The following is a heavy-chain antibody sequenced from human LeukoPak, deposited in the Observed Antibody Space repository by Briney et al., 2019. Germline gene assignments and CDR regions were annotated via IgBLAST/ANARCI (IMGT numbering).Heavy chain of an antibody. D-gene: IGHD6-13*01. CDR2: IYYSGST. CDR3: ARLAAAGLDY. V-gene: IGHV4-31*03. Sequence: SETLSLTCTVSGSSISSGGYYWSWIRQHPGKGLEWIGYIYYSGSTYYNPSLKSRVTISVDTSKNQFSLKLSSVTAADTAVYYCARLAAAGLDYWGQGTLVTVSS. CDR1: GSSISSGGYY. J-gene: IGHJ4*02.